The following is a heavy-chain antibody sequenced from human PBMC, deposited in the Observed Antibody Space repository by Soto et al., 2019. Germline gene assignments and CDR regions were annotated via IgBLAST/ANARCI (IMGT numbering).Heavy chain of an antibody. V-gene: IGHV4-4*02. CDR1: GVSVTSDNW. J-gene: IGHJ3*01. Sequence: QMRLQESGPGLVKPSGTLSLACTVSGVSVTSDNWWSWVRQSPGKGLEWIGEIFRGQSSNYNPSLQSRAAISVDKSKNQFSLTLTSVTAADTAIYYCTKNGWYSTDVWDPGTMVTVSS. CDR2: IFRGQSS. CDR3: TKNGWYSTDV. D-gene: IGHD2-15*01.